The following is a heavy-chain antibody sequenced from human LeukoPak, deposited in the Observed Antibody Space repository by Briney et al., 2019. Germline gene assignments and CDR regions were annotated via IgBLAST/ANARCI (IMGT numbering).Heavy chain of an antibody. Sequence: PGGSLRLSCAASGFTFSDYYMSWIRQAPGKGLEWVSYISSSGSTIYYADSVKGRFTISRDNAKNSLYLQMNSLRAEDTAVYYCAGGGYSPYYYYYYMDVWGKGTTVTVSS. CDR1: GFTFSDYY. CDR2: ISSSGSTI. V-gene: IGHV3-11*04. J-gene: IGHJ6*03. CDR3: AGGGYSPYYYYYYMDV. D-gene: IGHD1-1*01.